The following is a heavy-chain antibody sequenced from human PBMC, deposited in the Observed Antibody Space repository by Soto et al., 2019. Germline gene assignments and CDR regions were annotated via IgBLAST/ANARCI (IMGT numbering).Heavy chain of an antibody. V-gene: IGHV3-48*01. Sequence: EAHLVESGGDLVQPGGSLRLSCAASGFSFSSYSMNWFRQAPGKGLEWVSYISRSSNTINYADSVKGRFTISRDNAKNSLFLQMNSLRAEDTAVYYCARDREYCSGDKCYETGSAYWGQGTLVSVSS. CDR3: ARDREYCSGDKCYETGSAY. D-gene: IGHD2-15*01. CDR2: ISRSSNTI. CDR1: GFSFSSYS. J-gene: IGHJ4*02.